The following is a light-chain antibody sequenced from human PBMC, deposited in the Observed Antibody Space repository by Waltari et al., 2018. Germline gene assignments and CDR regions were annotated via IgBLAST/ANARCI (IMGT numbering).Light chain of an antibody. CDR3: CSFAGYTILV. CDR2: EVT. J-gene: IGLJ2*01. V-gene: IGLV2-23*02. Sequence: QSALTQPASVSGSPGQSITISCSGGNSDIGSYDLVSWYQQHPGKAPKLIIYEVTKRPSGVADRVSGSKSGNTASLTISGLQPEDEADYYCCSFAGYTILVFGGGTRLTVL. CDR1: NSDIGSYDL.